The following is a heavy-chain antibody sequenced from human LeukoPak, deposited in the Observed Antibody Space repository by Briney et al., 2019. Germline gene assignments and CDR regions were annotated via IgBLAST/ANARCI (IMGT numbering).Heavy chain of an antibody. Sequence: SGTLSLTCTVSGGSISSSSYYWGWIRQPPGKGLEWIGSIFYSGSTHYNPSLKSRVTISVDTSKNQFSLKLSSVTAADTAVYFCARSLGGQGGMATILNYWGQGTLVTVSS. D-gene: IGHD5-24*01. CDR3: ARSLGGQGGMATILNY. CDR1: GGSISSSSYY. V-gene: IGHV4-39*01. J-gene: IGHJ4*02. CDR2: IFYSGST.